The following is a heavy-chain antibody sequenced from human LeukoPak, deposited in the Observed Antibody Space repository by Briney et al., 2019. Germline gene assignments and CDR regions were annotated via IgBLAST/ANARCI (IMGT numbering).Heavy chain of an antibody. D-gene: IGHD3-10*01. J-gene: IGHJ4*02. V-gene: IGHV3-21*01. Sequence: GGSLRLSCAASGFTFSSYSMNWVRQAPGKGLGWVSSISSSSSYIYYADSVKGRFTISRDNAKNSLYLQMNSLRAEDTAVYYCARDAYGSGSYYNVFWGQGTLVTVSS. CDR3: ARDAYGSGSYYNVF. CDR2: ISSSSSYI. CDR1: GFTFSSYS.